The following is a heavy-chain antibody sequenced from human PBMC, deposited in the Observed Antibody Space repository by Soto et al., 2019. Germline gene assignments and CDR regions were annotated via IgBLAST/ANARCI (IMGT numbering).Heavy chain of an antibody. V-gene: IGHV4-31*03. CDR1: GGSISSGGYY. CDR3: ARDVGAKDCSSTSCPPRWGFDP. CDR2: IYYSGST. D-gene: IGHD2-2*01. J-gene: IGHJ5*02. Sequence: PSETLSLTCTVSGGSISSGGYYWSWIRQHPGKGLEWIGYIYYSGSTYYNPSLKSRVTISVDTSKNQFSLKLSSVTAADTAVYYWARDVGAKDCSSTSCPPRWGFDPWGQGPWVTSS.